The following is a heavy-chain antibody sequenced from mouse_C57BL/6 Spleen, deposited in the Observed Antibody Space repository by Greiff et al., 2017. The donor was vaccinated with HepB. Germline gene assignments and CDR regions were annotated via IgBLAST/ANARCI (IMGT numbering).Heavy chain of an antibody. CDR2: FHPYNDDT. CDR3: ARRAWGPRTTPNSYYFDY. V-gene: IGHV1-47*01. CDR1: GYTFTTYP. J-gene: IGHJ2*01. D-gene: IGHD3-3*01. Sequence: VKLQESGAELVKPGASVKMSCKASGYTFTTYPIEWMKQNHGKSLEWIGNFHPYNDDTKYNEKFKGKATLTVEKSSSTVYLELSRLTSDDSAVYYCARRAWGPRTTPNSYYFDYWGQGTTLTVSS.